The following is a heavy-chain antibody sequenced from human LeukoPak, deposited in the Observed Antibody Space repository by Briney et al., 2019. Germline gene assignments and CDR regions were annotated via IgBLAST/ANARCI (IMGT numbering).Heavy chain of an antibody. J-gene: IGHJ4*02. V-gene: IGHV4-39*01. CDR1: GGSISSSSYY. CDR2: IYYSGST. D-gene: IGHD2-2*01. Sequence: PSETLSLTCTVSGGSISSSSYYWGWIRQPPGKGLEWIGSIYYSGSTYYNPSLKSRVTISVDTSKNQFSLKLSSVTAADTAVYYCARREYQLLFLDYWGQVTLVTVSS. CDR3: ARREYQLLFLDY.